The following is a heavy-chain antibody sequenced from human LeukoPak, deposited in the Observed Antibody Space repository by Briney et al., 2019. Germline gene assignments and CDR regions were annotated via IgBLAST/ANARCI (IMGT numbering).Heavy chain of an antibody. CDR1: GGTFSSYA. CDR2: INPNRGGT. CDR3: ARGYPTTAPFAFDI. V-gene: IGHV1-2*02. D-gene: IGHD1-1*01. Sequence: GASVKVSCKASGGTFSSYAISWVRQAPGQGLEWMGWINPNRGGTNYAQKFQGRVTMTRDTSISTAYMELSRLRSDDTAVYYCARGYPTTAPFAFDIWGQGTMVTVSS. J-gene: IGHJ3*02.